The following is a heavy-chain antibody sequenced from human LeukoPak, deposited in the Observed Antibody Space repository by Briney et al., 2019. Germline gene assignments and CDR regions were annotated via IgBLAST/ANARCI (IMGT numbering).Heavy chain of an antibody. Sequence: PSETLSLTCTVSGGSISSYYWSWIRQPPGKGLEWIGYIYYSGSTNYNPSLKSRVTISVDTSKNQFSLKLSSVTAADTAVYYCARRLIVPAAMPYYYYYMDVWGKGTTATVSS. D-gene: IGHD2-2*01. V-gene: IGHV4-59*08. CDR3: ARRLIVPAAMPYYYYYMDV. CDR2: IYYSGST. CDR1: GGSISSYY. J-gene: IGHJ6*03.